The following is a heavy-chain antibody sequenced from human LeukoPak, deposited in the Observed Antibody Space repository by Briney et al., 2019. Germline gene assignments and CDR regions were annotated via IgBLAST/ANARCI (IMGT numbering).Heavy chain of an antibody. CDR1: GASISSYY. CDR3: ARQSAGMDV. CDR2: VSYSGST. J-gene: IGHJ6*02. Sequence: PETLSLTCTVSGASISSYYWSWIRQPPGKGLESIGYVSYSGSTNYNPSLKSRVIISVDTSKSQFSLKLNSVTAADTAVYYCARQSAGMDVWGQGTTVTVSS. V-gene: IGHV4-59*08.